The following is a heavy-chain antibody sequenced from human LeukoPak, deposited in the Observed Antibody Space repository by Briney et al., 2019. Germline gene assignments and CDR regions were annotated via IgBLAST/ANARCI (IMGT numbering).Heavy chain of an antibody. D-gene: IGHD5-24*01. CDR2: INPSDGGT. V-gene: IGHV1-46*01. CDR1: GYIFISYY. Sequence: ASVKVSCKASGYIFISYYIHWVRQAPGQGLEWMGVINPSDGGTNYAQRFQGRVTMTRDTSTSTVYMEVSSLTPDDTAVYYCVRDVAREFDFWGQGSLVTVSS. J-gene: IGHJ4*02. CDR3: VRDVAREFDF.